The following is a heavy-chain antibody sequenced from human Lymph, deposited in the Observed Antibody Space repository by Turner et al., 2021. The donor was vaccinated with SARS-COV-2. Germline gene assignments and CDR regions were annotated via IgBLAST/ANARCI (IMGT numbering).Heavy chain of an antibody. CDR3: ARSRDLQSMVRGVDPFDY. CDR1: GYTFTGYY. D-gene: IGHD3-10*01. CDR2: INPNSGGT. Sequence: QVQLVQSGAEVKKPGASVKVSCKASGYTFTGYYMHWVRQAPGQVLECMGWINPNSGGTNYAQKFQGRVTMTRDTSISTAYMELSRLRSDDMAVYYCARSRDLQSMVRGVDPFDYWGQGTLVTVSS. J-gene: IGHJ4*02. V-gene: IGHV1-2*02.